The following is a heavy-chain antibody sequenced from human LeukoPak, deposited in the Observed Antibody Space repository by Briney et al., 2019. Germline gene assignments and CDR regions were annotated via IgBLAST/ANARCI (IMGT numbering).Heavy chain of an antibody. CDR1: GGSISSSSNH. V-gene: IGHV4-39*01. CDR2: IYYSGTT. CDR3: ANSIAAAGTNY. J-gene: IGHJ4*02. Sequence: NPSETLSLTCTVSGGSISSSSNHWGWIRQPPGKGLEWIGTIYYSGTTYYSPSLKSRLTFSLDTSKSQFSLRLSSVTAADTAVYYCANSIAAAGTNYWGQGTLVTVSS. D-gene: IGHD6-13*01.